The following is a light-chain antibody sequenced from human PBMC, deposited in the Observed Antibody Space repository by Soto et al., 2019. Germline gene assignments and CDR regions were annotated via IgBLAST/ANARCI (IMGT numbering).Light chain of an antibody. J-gene: IGKJ1*01. V-gene: IGKV1-39*01. CDR1: QSISNY. Sequence: DIQMTQSPSSLSASVGDRVTITCRASQSISNYLNWYQQKPGKAPKLLIYAASSLQSGVPSRFSGSGSGTAFTLSITSLQPEDFATYYCQQSYSLPPTFGQGTKVEIK. CDR2: AAS. CDR3: QQSYSLPPT.